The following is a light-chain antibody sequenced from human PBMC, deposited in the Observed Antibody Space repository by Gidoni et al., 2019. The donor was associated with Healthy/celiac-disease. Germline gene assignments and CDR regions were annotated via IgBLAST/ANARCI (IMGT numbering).Light chain of an antibody. CDR2: WAS. Sequence: DIVMTQSPDSLAVSLGERATINCKSSQSVLYSSNNKNYLAWYQQKPGQPPKLLIYWASTRESGVPDRFSGRGSGTDFTLTISSLQAEDVAVYYCQQYYSTPPEYTFXXXTKLEIK. CDR1: QSVLYSSNNKNY. CDR3: QQYYSTPPEYT. J-gene: IGKJ2*01. V-gene: IGKV4-1*01.